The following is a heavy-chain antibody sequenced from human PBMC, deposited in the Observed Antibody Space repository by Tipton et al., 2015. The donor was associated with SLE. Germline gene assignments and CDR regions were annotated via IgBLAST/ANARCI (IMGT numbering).Heavy chain of an antibody. CDR3: ARAPPYCGGDCQLDY. J-gene: IGHJ4*02. D-gene: IGHD2-21*01. CDR2: ISSSSSYI. V-gene: IGHV3-21*03. Sequence: GSLRLSCAASGFTFSSYSMNWVRQAPGKGLEWVSSISSSSSYIYYADSVKGRFTISRDNAKNSLYLQMNSLRAEDTAVYYCARAPPYCGGDCQLDYWGQGTLVTVSS. CDR1: GFTFSSYS.